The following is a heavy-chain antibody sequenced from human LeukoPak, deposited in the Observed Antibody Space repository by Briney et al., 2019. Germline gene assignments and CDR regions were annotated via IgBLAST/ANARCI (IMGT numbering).Heavy chain of an antibody. J-gene: IGHJ4*02. V-gene: IGHV4-38-2*02. Sequence: SETLSLTCTVSGYSISSGYYWGWIRQPPGKGLEWIGSIYHSGSTYYNPSLKSRVTMSVDTSKNQFSLKLSSVTAADTAVYYCAREFYGGNAYDYWGQGTLVTVSS. CDR1: GYSISSGYY. CDR3: AREFYGGNAYDY. CDR2: IYHSGST. D-gene: IGHD4-23*01.